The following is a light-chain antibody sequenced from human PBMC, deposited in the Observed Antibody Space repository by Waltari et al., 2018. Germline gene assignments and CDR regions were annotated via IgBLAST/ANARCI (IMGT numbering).Light chain of an antibody. Sequence: HSDLNQPASVSGSPGQSLTLPCPGTSSHVGGYNSLSWYQQHPGKAPKLMISDVSNRPSGVSNRFSGSKSGNTASLTISGLQAEDEADYYCFSYTSSSTYVFGTGTKVTVL. V-gene: IGLV2-14*01. CDR3: FSYTSSSTYV. CDR1: SSHVGGYNS. J-gene: IGLJ1*01. CDR2: DVS.